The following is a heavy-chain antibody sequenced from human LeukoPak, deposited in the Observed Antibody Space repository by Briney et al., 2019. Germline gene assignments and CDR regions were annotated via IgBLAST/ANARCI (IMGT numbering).Heavy chain of an antibody. CDR3: AKGITMIVVVIPLGFGDAFDI. J-gene: IGHJ3*02. CDR1: GFTLSSYW. CDR2: INSDGSST. D-gene: IGHD3-22*01. Sequence: GSLRLSCAASGFTLSSYWMHWVRQAPGKGLVWVSRINSDGSSTSYADSVKGRFTISRDNAKNTLYLQMNSLRAEDTAVYYCAKGITMIVVVIPLGFGDAFDIWGQGTMVTVSS. V-gene: IGHV3-74*01.